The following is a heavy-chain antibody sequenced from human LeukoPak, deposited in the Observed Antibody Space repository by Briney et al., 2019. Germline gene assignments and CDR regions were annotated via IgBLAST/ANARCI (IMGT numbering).Heavy chain of an antibody. CDR3: ARGAYDFWSGYLDY. V-gene: IGHV3-7*01. Sequence: PGGSLRLSCAASGFTFSSYWMSWVRQAPGKGLEWVANIKQDGSEKYYVDSVKGRFTISRDNAKNSLYLQMNNLRAEDTAVYYCARGAYDFWSGYLDYWGQGTLVTVSS. J-gene: IGHJ4*02. D-gene: IGHD3-3*01. CDR1: GFTFSSYW. CDR2: IKQDGSEK.